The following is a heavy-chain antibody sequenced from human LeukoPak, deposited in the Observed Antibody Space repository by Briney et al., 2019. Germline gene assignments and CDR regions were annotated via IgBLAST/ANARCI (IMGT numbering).Heavy chain of an antibody. V-gene: IGHV3-9*01. Sequence: GGSLRLSCAASEFTFDDYDMHWVRQAPGKGLEWVSGIGWNSGRIGYAASVKGRFTLSRDNAKNSLYLQMNSLRADDTAVYYCARDPAISGGGYWGQGTLVTVSS. D-gene: IGHD2-15*01. CDR3: ARDPAISGGGY. J-gene: IGHJ4*02. CDR1: EFTFDDYD. CDR2: IGWNSGRI.